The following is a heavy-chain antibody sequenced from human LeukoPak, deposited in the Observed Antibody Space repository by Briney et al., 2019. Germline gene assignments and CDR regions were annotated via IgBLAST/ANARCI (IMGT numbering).Heavy chain of an antibody. CDR3: ARQGVGLLWFGELDSFFDY. V-gene: IGHV4-39*01. CDR1: GGSISSSSYY. J-gene: IGHJ4*02. CDR2: IYYSGST. D-gene: IGHD3-10*01. Sequence: SETLSLTCTVSGGSISSSSYYWGWIRQPPGKGLEWIGGIYYSGSTYYNPSLKSRVTISVDTSKNQFSLKLSSVTAADTAVYYCARQGVGLLWFGELDSFFDYWGQGTLVTVSS.